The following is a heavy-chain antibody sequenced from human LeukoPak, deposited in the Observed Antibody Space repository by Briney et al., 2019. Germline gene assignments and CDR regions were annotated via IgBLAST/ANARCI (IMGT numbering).Heavy chain of an antibody. D-gene: IGHD6-19*01. CDR2: IYYSGST. Sequence: TSATLSLTCTVSGGSISSSSYYWGWIRQPPGKGLEWIGSIYYSGSTYYNPSLKSRVTISVDTSKNQFSLKLSSVTAADTAVYYCARHERYSSGWYGPLLDYWGQGTLVTVSS. V-gene: IGHV4-39*01. CDR1: GGSISSSSYY. CDR3: ARHERYSSGWYGPLLDY. J-gene: IGHJ4*02.